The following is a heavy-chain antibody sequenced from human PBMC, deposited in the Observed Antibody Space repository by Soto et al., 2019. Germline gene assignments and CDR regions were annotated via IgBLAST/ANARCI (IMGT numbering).Heavy chain of an antibody. V-gene: IGHV3-33*01. Sequence: GGSLRLSCAASGFTFSSYGMHWVRQAPGKGLEWVAVIWYDGSNKYYADSVKGRFTISRDNSKNTLCLQMNSLRAEDTAVYYCARDQMGYSYGQAFHYFDYWGQGTLVTVSS. CDR2: IWYDGSNK. CDR3: ARDQMGYSYGQAFHYFDY. D-gene: IGHD5-18*01. CDR1: GFTFSSYG. J-gene: IGHJ4*02.